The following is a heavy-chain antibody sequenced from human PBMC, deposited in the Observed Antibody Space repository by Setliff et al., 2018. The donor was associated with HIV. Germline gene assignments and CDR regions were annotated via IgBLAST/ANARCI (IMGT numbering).Heavy chain of an antibody. D-gene: IGHD7-27*01. CDR3: ASRTGAGY. CDR1: GYSISSGYY. J-gene: IGHJ4*02. CDR2: IYHSGST. V-gene: IGHV4-38-2*02. Sequence: KASETLSLTCTVSGYSISSGYYWGWIRQPPGKGLEWIGSIYHSGSTYDNPSLKSRVTISVDTSKNQFSLKLSPVTAADTAVYYCASRTGAGYWGQGTLVTVSS.